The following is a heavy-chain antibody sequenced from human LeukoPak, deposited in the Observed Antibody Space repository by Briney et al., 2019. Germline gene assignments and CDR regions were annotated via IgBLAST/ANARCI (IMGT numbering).Heavy chain of an antibody. D-gene: IGHD1-26*01. CDR2: IYYSGST. Sequence: SETLSLTCTVSLGSISSRDYYWSWIRQPPGKGLAWIGYIYYSGSTYYSPSLKSRVSLAVDTSKNQFSLKLSSMTAADTAVYYCARVGHSGGFVDYWGQGTLVTVSS. V-gene: IGHV4-30-4*01. J-gene: IGHJ4*02. CDR1: LGSISSRDYY. CDR3: ARVGHSGGFVDY.